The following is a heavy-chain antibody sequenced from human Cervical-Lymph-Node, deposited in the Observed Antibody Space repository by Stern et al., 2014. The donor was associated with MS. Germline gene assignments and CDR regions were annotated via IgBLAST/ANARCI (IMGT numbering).Heavy chain of an antibody. V-gene: IGHV3-33*01. CDR3: AREAPVEPAATDAFDI. J-gene: IGHJ3*02. D-gene: IGHD2-2*01. CDR2: IWSDGTNS. Sequence: VQLVESGGGVVQPGRSLRLSCAASGFTFRTYGMHWVRQAPGKGLGWVAGIWSDGTNSLYADSGKGRFTISRDNSKNTLYLQMNTLRTEDTAVYYCAREAPVEPAATDAFDIWGRGTMVAVSS. CDR1: GFTFRTYG.